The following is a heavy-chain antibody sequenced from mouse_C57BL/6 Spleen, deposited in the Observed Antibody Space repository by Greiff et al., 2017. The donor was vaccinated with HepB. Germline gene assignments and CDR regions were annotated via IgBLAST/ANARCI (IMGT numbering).Heavy chain of an antibody. CDR2: IYPGGGYT. CDR3: ARDGYHGAMDY. Sequence: VQLQQSGAELVRPGPSVKMSCKASGYTFTNYWIGWAKQRPGHGLEWIGDIYPGGGYTNYNEKFKGKATLTADKSSSTAYMQFSSLTSEDSAIYYCARDGYHGAMDYWGQGTSVTVSS. CDR1: GYTFTNYW. D-gene: IGHD2-3*01. J-gene: IGHJ4*01. V-gene: IGHV1-63*01.